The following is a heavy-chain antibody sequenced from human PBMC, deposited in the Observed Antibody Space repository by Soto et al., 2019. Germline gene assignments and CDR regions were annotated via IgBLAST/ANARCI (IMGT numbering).Heavy chain of an antibody. V-gene: IGHV4-59*01. Sequence: QVLLQESGPGLVKPSETLSLTCTVSGGSINSDYWGWIRRPPGRGLEFIGYISYSGVSNYSPSLKSRVTISVDTSNNHVSLNLTSVTAADTAVYYCARIGGIPVADYYFHFWGQGTLVTVSS. CDR2: ISYSGVS. J-gene: IGHJ4*02. CDR3: ARIGGIPVADYYFHF. CDR1: GGSINSDY. D-gene: IGHD6-19*01.